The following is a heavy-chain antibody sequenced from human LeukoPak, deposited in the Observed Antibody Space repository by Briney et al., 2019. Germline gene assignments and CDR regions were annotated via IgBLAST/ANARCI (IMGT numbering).Heavy chain of an antibody. J-gene: IGHJ4*02. Sequence: GGSLRLSCAASGFTFSSYGMNWGRQAPGKGREWVSSITSGRSYTNYADSVKRRFTMSRDNSKNSLKLQMNSLRPEDTAVYFCARSSTMVRGPIFDYWGQGNLVTVSS. D-gene: IGHD3-10*01. CDR1: GFTFSSYG. CDR2: ITSGRSYT. V-gene: IGHV3-21*01. CDR3: ARSSTMVRGPIFDY.